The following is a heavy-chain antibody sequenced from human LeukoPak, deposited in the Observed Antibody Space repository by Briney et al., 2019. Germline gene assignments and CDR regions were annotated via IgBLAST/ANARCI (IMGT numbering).Heavy chain of an antibody. CDR3: AKGPYYYDSSSYSRRWFDP. V-gene: IGHV3-23*01. CDR2: ISGSGGRT. Sequence: GGSLRLSCAASGSTFSNYAMSWVRQAPGKGLEWVSAISGSGGRTYYADSVKGRFTISRDNYKNTLYLQMNSLRADDTAVYYCAKGPYYYDSSSYSRRWFDPWGQGTLVTVSS. J-gene: IGHJ5*02. CDR1: GSTFSNYA. D-gene: IGHD3-22*01.